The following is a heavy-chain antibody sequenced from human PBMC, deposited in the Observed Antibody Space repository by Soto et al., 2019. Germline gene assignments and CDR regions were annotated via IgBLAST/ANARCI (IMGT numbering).Heavy chain of an antibody. CDR1: GFTFGDYA. CDR3: TRPTYYYDSSGYYPDYYYYGMDV. CDR2: IRSKAYGGTT. V-gene: IGHV3-49*03. Sequence: GGSLRLSCTASGFTFGDYAMSWFRQAPGKGLEWVGFIRSKAYGGTTEYAASVKGRFTISRDDSKIIASLQMNSLKTEDTAVYYCTRPTYYYDSSGYYPDYYYYGMDVWGQGTTVTVSS. D-gene: IGHD3-22*01. J-gene: IGHJ6*02.